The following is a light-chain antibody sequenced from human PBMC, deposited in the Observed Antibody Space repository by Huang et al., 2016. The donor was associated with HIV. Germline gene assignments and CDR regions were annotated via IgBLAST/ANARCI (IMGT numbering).Light chain of an antibody. V-gene: IGKV1-9*01. CDR3: QQLNSYPLT. Sequence: IQLTQSPFSLSVSVGDRVTITCRASQGITNYLAWYQQKPGTAPKLLIFATSTLQSGVPSRFIGSESGADFTLAIASLQPEDSATYDCQQLNSYPLTFGGGTKVEI. CDR1: QGITNY. CDR2: ATS. J-gene: IGKJ4*01.